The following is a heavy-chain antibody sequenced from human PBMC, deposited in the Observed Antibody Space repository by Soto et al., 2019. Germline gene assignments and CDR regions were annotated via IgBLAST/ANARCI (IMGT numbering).Heavy chain of an antibody. CDR1: GGSFSGYY. V-gene: IGHV4-34*01. CDR2: INHSGST. Sequence: KQSPTLSLTCAVYGGSFSGYYWSWIRQPPGKGLEWIGEINHSGSTNYNPSLKSRVTISVDTSKNQFSLKLSSVTAADTAVYYCARGLRITIFGVVPPWGYWGQGTLVTVSS. J-gene: IGHJ4*02. CDR3: ARGLRITIFGVVPPWGY. D-gene: IGHD3-3*01.